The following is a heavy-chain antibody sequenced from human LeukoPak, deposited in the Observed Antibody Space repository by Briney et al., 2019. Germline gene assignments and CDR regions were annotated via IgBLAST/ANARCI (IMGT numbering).Heavy chain of an antibody. D-gene: IGHD2-21*02. CDR1: GGTFSSYA. CDR2: IIPIFGTA. J-gene: IGHJ3*02. Sequence: ASVKVSCKASGGTFSSYAISWVRQAPGQGLEWMGGIIPIFGTANYAQKFQGRVTITADESTSTAYMELSSLRSEDTAVYYCARASPCGGDCYSSAFDIWGQGTMVTVSS. V-gene: IGHV1-69*13. CDR3: ARASPCGGDCYSSAFDI.